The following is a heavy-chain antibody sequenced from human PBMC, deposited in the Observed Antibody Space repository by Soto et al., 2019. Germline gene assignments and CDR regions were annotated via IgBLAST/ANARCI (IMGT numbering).Heavy chain of an antibody. CDR3: ARGPDYEGYFDY. CDR2: IILPFGTP. D-gene: IGHD3-22*01. J-gene: IGHJ4*02. CDR1: GTTFSNFA. Sequence: QVRLVQSGAEVKKTESSVKVSCEASGTTFSNFAIGWVRQAPGQGLEWMGGIILPFGTPNYAQKFQGRVTISADESMTTVYMELRGLRSGDTAVYYCARGPDYEGYFDYWGQGTLVTVSS. V-gene: IGHV1-69*12.